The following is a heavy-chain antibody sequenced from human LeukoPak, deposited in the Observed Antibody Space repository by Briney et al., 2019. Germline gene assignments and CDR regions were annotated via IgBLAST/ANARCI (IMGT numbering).Heavy chain of an antibody. V-gene: IGHV3-30*18. D-gene: IGHD1-26*01. Sequence: HPGGSLRLSCAASGFTFNRFAMYWVRQAPGKGLEWVAVISHDGNNRDYANSVKGRFTISRDTSKNTLSLQMNSLRGDDTAIYYCAKYSYSEHYYQGGWSDPWGQGTLVTVSS. CDR2: ISHDGNNR. CDR3: AKYSYSEHYYQGGWSDP. CDR1: GFTFNRFA. J-gene: IGHJ5*02.